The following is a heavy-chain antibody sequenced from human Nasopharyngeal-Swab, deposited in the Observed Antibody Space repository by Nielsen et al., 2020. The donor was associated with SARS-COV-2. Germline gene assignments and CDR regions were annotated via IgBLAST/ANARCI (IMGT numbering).Heavy chain of an antibody. Sequence: ASVKVSCKASGYTFTSYAMNWVRQAPGQGLEWMGWINTNTGNPTYAQGFTGRFVFSLGTSVSTAYLQISGLKAEDTAVYYCARDLDYIWGTGRYFDYWGQGTLVTVSS. CDR1: GYTFTSYA. D-gene: IGHD3-16*01. J-gene: IGHJ4*02. CDR2: INTNTGNP. V-gene: IGHV7-4-1*02. CDR3: ARDLDYIWGTGRYFDY.